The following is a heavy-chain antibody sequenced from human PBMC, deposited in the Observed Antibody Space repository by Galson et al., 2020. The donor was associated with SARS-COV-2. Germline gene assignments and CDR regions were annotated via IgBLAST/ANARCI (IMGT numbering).Heavy chain of an antibody. CDR2: IYPGDSET. CDR1: GYSFNSDW. J-gene: IGHJ4*02. CDR3: ARVRSGNYICDY. D-gene: IGHD3-16*01. V-gene: IGHV5-51*01. Sequence: KIGESLKISCKASGYSFNSDWIGWVRQMPGKGLEWMGIIYPGDSETRYSLSFQGQVTMSADKSINTAYLQWSSLKASDTAMYYCARVRSGNYICDYWGQGTLVTVSS.